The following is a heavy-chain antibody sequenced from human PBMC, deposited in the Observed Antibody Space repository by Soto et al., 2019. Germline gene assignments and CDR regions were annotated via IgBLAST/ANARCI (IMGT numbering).Heavy chain of an antibody. CDR2: VSNDGTTQ. Sequence: QMQLVESGGGVVQPGKSLRLSCEASGFTFSVSALHWVRQAPGKGLEWVAVVSNDGTTQYSADSVKGRFTISRDNSKNTAYLQMKSLRIEDTAVYYCARVGCGRGGCHLFPMDVWGQGTTVSVS. CDR1: GFTFSVSA. CDR3: ARVGCGRGGCHLFPMDV. V-gene: IGHV3-30-3*01. J-gene: IGHJ6*02. D-gene: IGHD2-15*01.